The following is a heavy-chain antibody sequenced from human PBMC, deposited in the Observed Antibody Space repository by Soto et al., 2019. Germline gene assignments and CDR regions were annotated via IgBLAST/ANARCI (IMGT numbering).Heavy chain of an antibody. CDR3: ARQGYRNYAYYYYGMDV. CDR1: GYSFTSYW. Sequence: GESLKISCKGSGYSFTSYWIGWVRQMPGKGLEWIGIIYPGDSDTRYSPSFQGQVTISADKSISTAYLQWSSLKASDTAMYYCARQGYRNYAYYYYGMDVWGQGTTVTVSS. J-gene: IGHJ6*01. D-gene: IGHD4-4*01. V-gene: IGHV5-51*01. CDR2: IYPGDSDT.